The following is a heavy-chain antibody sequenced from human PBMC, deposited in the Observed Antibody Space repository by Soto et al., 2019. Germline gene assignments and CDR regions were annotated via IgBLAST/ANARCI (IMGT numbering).Heavy chain of an antibody. CDR1: GYSFTSYW. Sequence: PGESLKISCKGSGYSFTSYWISWVRQMPGKGLEWMGRIDPSDSYTNYSPSFQGHVTISADKSISTAYLQWSSLKASDTAMYYCARLEPYYDFWSGPEDHYYYGMDVWGQGTTVTVSS. CDR2: IDPSDSYT. J-gene: IGHJ6*02. CDR3: ARLEPYYDFWSGPEDHYYYGMDV. V-gene: IGHV5-10-1*01. D-gene: IGHD3-3*01.